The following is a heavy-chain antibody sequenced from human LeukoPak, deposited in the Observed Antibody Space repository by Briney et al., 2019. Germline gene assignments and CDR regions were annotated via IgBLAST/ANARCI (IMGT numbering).Heavy chain of an antibody. CDR3: ARDSGPWFYLQD. V-gene: IGHV3-30*02. D-gene: IGHD2/OR15-2a*01. CDR2: IRYGGSHQ. CDR1: GFSFGSYG. J-gene: IGHJ1*01. Sequence: GGSLRLSCAASGFSFGSYGMHWVRQAPGKGLEWVAFIRYGGSHQFYANSVRGRFTISRDNPKNTLYLQMNSLRGEDTAVYFCARDSGPWFYLQDWGQGTLVTVSS.